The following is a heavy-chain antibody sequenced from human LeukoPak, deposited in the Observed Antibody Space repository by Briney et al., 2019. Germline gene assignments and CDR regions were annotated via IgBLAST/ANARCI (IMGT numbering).Heavy chain of an antibody. CDR1: GFTFSNYW. CDR2: INQDGSTK. J-gene: IGHJ2*01. D-gene: IGHD6-6*01. V-gene: IGHV3-7*01. CDR3: ARIGYSSSSFDF. Sequence: PGGSLRLSCAASGFTFSNYWLSWVRQAPGKGLEWVANINQDGSTKYYMDSVEGRFTISRDNAKNSVFLQINSLRAEDTAVYYCARIGYSSSSFDFWGRGTLVTVSS.